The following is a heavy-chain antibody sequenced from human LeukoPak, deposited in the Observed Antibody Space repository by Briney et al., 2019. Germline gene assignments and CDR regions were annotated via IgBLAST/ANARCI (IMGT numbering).Heavy chain of an antibody. CDR3: ARHDYEGGGSWYPDY. Sequence: SETLSLTCTVSGGSISSSSYYWGWIRQPPGKGLEWIGSIYYSGSTYYNPSLKSRVTISVDTSKNQFSLKLSSVTAADTAVYYCARHDYEGGGSWYPDYWGQGTLVTVSS. V-gene: IGHV4-39*01. CDR1: GGSISSSSYY. D-gene: IGHD6-13*01. J-gene: IGHJ4*02. CDR2: IYYSGST.